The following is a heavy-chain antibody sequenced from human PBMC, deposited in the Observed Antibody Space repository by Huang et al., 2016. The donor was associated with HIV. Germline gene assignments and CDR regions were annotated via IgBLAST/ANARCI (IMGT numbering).Heavy chain of an antibody. D-gene: IGHD3-9*01. CDR1: GGSISSGNYY. Sequence: QAQLQESGPGLVKPSQTLSLTCGVSGGSISSGNYYWSWIRQPAGKGLEWIGHIYTSGTTSYNSSLKSRGTISGATSKNQFDLKLSSMTASDTAVYYCARLTGYSTFDIWGHGTVVTVSS. J-gene: IGHJ3*02. CDR2: IYTSGTT. V-gene: IGHV4-61*09. CDR3: ARLTGYSTFDI.